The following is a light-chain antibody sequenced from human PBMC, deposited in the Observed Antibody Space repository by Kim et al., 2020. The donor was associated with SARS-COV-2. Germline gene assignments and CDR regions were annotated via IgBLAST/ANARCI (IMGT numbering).Light chain of an antibody. Sequence: VAQGETASITCAGVKLWDESVCWYQQKPGKSPVLVIYQDSKRPSGIPVRFSGSNSGNTATLTISATQAMDEADYYCQAWDVSTGVFGGGTKLNVL. CDR1: KLWDES. CDR2: QDS. V-gene: IGLV3-1*01. J-gene: IGLJ2*01. CDR3: QAWDVSTGV.